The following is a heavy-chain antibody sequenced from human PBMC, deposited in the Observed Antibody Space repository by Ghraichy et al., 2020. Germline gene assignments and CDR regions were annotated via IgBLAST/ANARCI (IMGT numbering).Heavy chain of an antibody. J-gene: IGHJ4*02. CDR1: GFTFSSYW. Sequence: GGSLRLSCAASGFTFSSYWMSWVRQAPGKGLEWVATIKQDGSDKYYVDSVKGRFTISRDNAKNSLFLLMNSLRAEDTAVYYCARFRIAVSGGGYYFDYWGQGTLVTVSS. CDR3: ARFRIAVSGGGYYFDY. D-gene: IGHD6-19*01. V-gene: IGHV3-7*01. CDR2: IKQDGSDK.